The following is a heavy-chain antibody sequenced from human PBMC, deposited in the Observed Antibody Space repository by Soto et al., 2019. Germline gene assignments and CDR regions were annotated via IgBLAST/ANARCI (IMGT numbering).Heavy chain of an antibody. J-gene: IGHJ6*02. CDR1: GYTFTSYY. Sequence: ASVKVSCKASGYTFTSYYMHWVRQAPGQGLEWMGIINPSGGSTSYAQKFQGRVTMTRDTSTSTVYMELSSLRSEDTAVYYCARDRKAVGYYYYGMDVWGQGTTVTVSS. CDR2: INPSGGST. V-gene: IGHV1-46*01. CDR3: ARDRKAVGYYYYGMDV. D-gene: IGHD6-19*01.